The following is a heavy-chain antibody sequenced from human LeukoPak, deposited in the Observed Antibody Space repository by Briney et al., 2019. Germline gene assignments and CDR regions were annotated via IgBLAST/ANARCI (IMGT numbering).Heavy chain of an antibody. CDR1: GGSFSGYY. D-gene: IGHD3-10*01. J-gene: IGHJ4*02. CDR2: INHSGST. V-gene: IGHV4-34*01. Sequence: SETLSLTCAVYGGSFSGYYWSWIRQPPGKGLEWIGEINHSGSTNYNPSLKSRVTISVDTSKNQFSLKLSSVTAADTAVYYRARAHATYYYGSGSPGEFDYWGQGTLVTVSS. CDR3: ARAHATYYYGSGSPGEFDY.